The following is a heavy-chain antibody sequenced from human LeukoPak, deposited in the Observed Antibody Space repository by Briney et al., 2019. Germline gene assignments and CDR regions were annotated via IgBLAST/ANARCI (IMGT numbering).Heavy chain of an antibody. Sequence: ASVKVSCKASGGTFSSYAISWVRQAPGQGLEWMGGIIPIFGTANCAQKFQGRVTITADESTSTAYMELSSLRSEDTAVYYCARDRIAAAGTLSFDYWGQGTLVTVSS. D-gene: IGHD6-13*01. CDR2: IIPIFGTA. CDR3: ARDRIAAAGTLSFDY. CDR1: GGTFSSYA. V-gene: IGHV1-69*01. J-gene: IGHJ4*02.